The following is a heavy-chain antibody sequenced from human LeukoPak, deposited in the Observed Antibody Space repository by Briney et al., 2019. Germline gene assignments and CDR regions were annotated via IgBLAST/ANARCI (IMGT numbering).Heavy chain of an antibody. Sequence: SETLSLTCTVSGGSISSSSYYWGWIRQPPGKGLEWIGSIYYSGSTYYNPSLKSRVTISVDTSKNQFSLKLSSVTAADTAVYYCAGPYDSGTRDYWGQGTLVTVSS. D-gene: IGHD3-10*01. V-gene: IGHV4-39*07. CDR3: AGPYDSGTRDY. J-gene: IGHJ4*02. CDR1: GGSISSSSYY. CDR2: IYYSGST.